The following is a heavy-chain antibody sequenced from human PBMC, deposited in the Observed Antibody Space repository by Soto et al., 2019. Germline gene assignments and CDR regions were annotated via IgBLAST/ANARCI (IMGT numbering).Heavy chain of an antibody. D-gene: IGHD1-26*01. J-gene: IGHJ4*02. CDR3: ARRGSGSYYDY. CDR2: ISGSGDST. CDR1: GFTFSSYA. V-gene: IGHV3-23*01. Sequence: EVQLLESGGGLVQPGGSLRLSCAASGFTFSSYAMRWVRQAPGKGLEWVSAISGSGDSTYYADSVKGRFTISRDNSKNTLYLQRNSLRAEDTAVYDCARRGSGSYYDYSGQGTLVTVSS.